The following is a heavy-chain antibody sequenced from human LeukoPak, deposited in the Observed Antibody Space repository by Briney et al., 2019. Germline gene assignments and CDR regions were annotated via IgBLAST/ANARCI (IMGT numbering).Heavy chain of an antibody. CDR1: GGSISSSSYY. V-gene: IGHV4-39*01. CDR3: ARRMSVVVPAAIGGGGFGFDY. CDR2: IYYSGST. Sequence: PSETLSLTCTVSGGSISSSSYYWGWIRQPPGKGLEWIGSIYYSGSTYYNPSLKSRVTISVDTSKNQFSLKLSSVTAADTAVYYRARRMSVVVPAAIGGGGFGFDYWGQGTLVTVSS. J-gene: IGHJ4*02. D-gene: IGHD2-2*02.